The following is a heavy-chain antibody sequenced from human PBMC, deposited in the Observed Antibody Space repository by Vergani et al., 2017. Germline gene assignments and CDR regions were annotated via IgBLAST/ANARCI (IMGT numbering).Heavy chain of an antibody. CDR3: ARTHYDFWSGYYKGFDP. Sequence: QVTLKESGPVLMKPTETLTLTCTVSGFSLSNARMGVSWIRQPPGKALEWLAHIFSNDEKSYSTSLKSRLTISKDTSKSQVVLTMTNMDRVDTATYYCARTHYDFWSGYYKGFDPWGQGTLVTVSS. CDR2: IFSNDEK. D-gene: IGHD3-3*01. CDR1: GFSLSNARMG. J-gene: IGHJ5*02. V-gene: IGHV2-26*01.